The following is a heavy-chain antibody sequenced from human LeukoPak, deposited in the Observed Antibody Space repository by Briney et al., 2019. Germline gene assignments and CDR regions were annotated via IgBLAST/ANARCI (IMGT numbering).Heavy chain of an antibody. Sequence: ASVKVSCKPSGYXFNSYGISWVRQAPGQGLEWMGWINPNSGGTNYAQKFQGRVTMTRDTSISTAYMELSRLKSDDTAFYYCAKYYYDSYEGYYFDYWGQGTLVTVSS. D-gene: IGHD3-22*01. CDR3: AKYYYDSYEGYYFDY. V-gene: IGHV1-2*02. CDR1: GYXFNSYG. J-gene: IGHJ4*02. CDR2: INPNSGGT.